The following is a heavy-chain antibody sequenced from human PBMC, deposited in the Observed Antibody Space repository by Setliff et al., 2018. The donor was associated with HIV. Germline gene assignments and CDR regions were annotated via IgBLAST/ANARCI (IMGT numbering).Heavy chain of an antibody. D-gene: IGHD2-2*03. CDR2: IYPGDSDT. J-gene: IGHJ6*02. Sequence: PGESLKISCTGSGYSFSNHWIGWVRQMPGKGLEWMGIIYPGDSDTRYSPSFQGQVTISADKSISTAYLQWSSLQASDTAMYYCARHGYCSGTSCSEYYYYYGMDVWGQGTTVTVSS. V-gene: IGHV5-51*01. CDR1: GYSFSNHW. CDR3: ARHGYCSGTSCSEYYYYYGMDV.